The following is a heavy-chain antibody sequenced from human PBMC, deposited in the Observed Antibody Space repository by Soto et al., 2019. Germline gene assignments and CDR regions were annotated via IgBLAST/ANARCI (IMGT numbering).Heavy chain of an antibody. J-gene: IGHJ5*02. D-gene: IGHD2-2*01. CDR3: ARDEYQLLRPDNRFDP. Sequence: ASVKVSCKASGYTFTSYGISWVRPAPGQGLEWMGWISAYNGNTNYAQKLQGRVTMTTDTSTSTAYMELRSLRSDDTAVYYCARDEYQLLRPDNRFDPWGQGTLVTVSS. CDR1: GYTFTSYG. CDR2: ISAYNGNT. V-gene: IGHV1-18*01.